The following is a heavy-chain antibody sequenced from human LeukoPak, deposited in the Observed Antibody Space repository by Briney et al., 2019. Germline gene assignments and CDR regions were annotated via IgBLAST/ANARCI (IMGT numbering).Heavy chain of an antibody. CDR2: IYYSGST. V-gene: IGHV4-59*01. Sequence: SETLSLTCTVSGGSISSYYWSWIRQPAGKGLEWIGYIYYSGSTNYNPSLKSRVTISVDTSKNQFSLKLSSVTAADTAVYYCGRATPPEGIYYWGQGTLVTVSS. J-gene: IGHJ4*02. CDR3: GRATPPEGIYY. D-gene: IGHD2-15*01. CDR1: GGSISSYY.